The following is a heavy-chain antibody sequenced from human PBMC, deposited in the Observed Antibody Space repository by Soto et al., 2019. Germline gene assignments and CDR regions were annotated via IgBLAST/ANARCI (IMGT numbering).Heavy chain of an antibody. D-gene: IGHD3-3*01. CDR3: ARDAQNYDFWSSSFTYDY. V-gene: IGHV1-18*01. CDR2: ISAYNGNS. CDR1: GYTFTSYG. Sequence: GASVKVSCKASGYTFTSYGISWVRQAPGQGLEWMGWISAYNGNSNYAQKLQGRVTMTTDTSTSTAYMELRSLRSDDTAVYYCARDAQNYDFWSSSFTYDYWGQGTLVTVSS. J-gene: IGHJ4*02.